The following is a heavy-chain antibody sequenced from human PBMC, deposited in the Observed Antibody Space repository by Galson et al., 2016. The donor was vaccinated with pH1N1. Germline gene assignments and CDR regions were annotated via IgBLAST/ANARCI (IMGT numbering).Heavy chain of an antibody. CDR3: ARDGIAAAGIRRDQYYFDY. Sequence: ISGDSVSSNSAAWHWIRQSPSRGLEWLGRTYYRSKWYNDYAVSEKSRITINPDTSKNQFSLQLNAVTPEDTAVYYCARDGIAAAGIRRDQYYFDYWGQGTLVTVSS. J-gene: IGHJ4*02. CDR2: TYYRSKWYN. D-gene: IGHD6-13*01. CDR1: GDSVSSNSAA. V-gene: IGHV6-1*01.